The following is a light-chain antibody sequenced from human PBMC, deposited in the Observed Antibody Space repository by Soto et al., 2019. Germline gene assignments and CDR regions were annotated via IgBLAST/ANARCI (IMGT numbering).Light chain of an antibody. CDR1: SGYSNYK. J-gene: IGLJ1*01. Sequence: QLVLTQPPSSSASLGASVTLTCTLSSGYSNYKVGGYQQRPGKGPRFVMRVGTGGIVGSKGDGIPDRFAIFGTGLKRYLTIKNIQKEDESDYHCDAHHGSGSNYVFGTGTKLTVL. V-gene: IGLV9-49*01. CDR2: VGTGGIVG. CDR3: DAHHGSGSNYV.